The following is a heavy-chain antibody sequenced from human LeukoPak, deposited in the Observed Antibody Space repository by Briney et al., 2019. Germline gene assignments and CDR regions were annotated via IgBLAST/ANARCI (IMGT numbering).Heavy chain of an antibody. CDR1: GFTFSSYW. J-gene: IGHJ4*02. Sequence: GGSLRLSCAASGFTFSSYWMSWVRQAPGKGLEWVANIKQDGSEKYYVDSVKGRFTISRDNAENSLYLQMNSLRAEDTAVYYCAKDQGSSGWHALDYWGQGTLVTVSS. CDR2: IKQDGSEK. V-gene: IGHV3-7*01. D-gene: IGHD6-19*01. CDR3: AKDQGSSGWHALDY.